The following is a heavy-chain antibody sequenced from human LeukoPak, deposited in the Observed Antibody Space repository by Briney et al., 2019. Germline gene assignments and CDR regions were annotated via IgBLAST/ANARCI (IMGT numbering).Heavy chain of an antibody. J-gene: IGHJ4*02. CDR1: GYTLTELS. D-gene: IGHD3-22*01. CDR2: YDPEDGET. V-gene: IGHV1-24*01. CDR3: ARDPMGGTDSSGYYYIYYFDY. Sequence: GASVKVSCKVSGYTLTELSMHWVRQAPGKGLEWMGGYDPEDGETIYAQKFQGRVTITADESTSTAYMELSSLRSEDTAVYYCARDPMGGTDSSGYYYIYYFDYWGRGTLVTVSS.